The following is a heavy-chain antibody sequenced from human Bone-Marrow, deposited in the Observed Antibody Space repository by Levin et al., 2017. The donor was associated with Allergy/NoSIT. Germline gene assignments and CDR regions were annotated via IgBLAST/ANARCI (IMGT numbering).Heavy chain of an antibody. CDR2: IIPIFGTA. J-gene: IGHJ4*02. CDR3: ARHYDFWSGWDY. CDR1: GGTFSSYA. V-gene: IGHV1-69*13. D-gene: IGHD3-3*01. Sequence: SVKVSCKASGGTFSSYAISWVRQAPGQGLEWMGGIIPIFGTANYAQKFQGRVTITADESTSTAYMELSSLRSEDTAVYYCARHYDFWSGWDYWGQGTLVTVSS.